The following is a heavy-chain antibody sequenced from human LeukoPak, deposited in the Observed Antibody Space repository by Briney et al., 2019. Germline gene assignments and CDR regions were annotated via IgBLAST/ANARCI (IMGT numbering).Heavy chain of an antibody. V-gene: IGHV4-59*01. D-gene: IGHD3-22*01. CDR1: GGSISSYY. CDR2: IYYSGST. CDR3: ARASVIVVDHDAFDI. J-gene: IGHJ3*02. Sequence: SETLSLTCTVSGGSISSYYWSWIRQPPGKGLEWIGYIYYSGSTNYNPSLKSRVTISVDTSKNQFSLKLSSVTAADTAVYYCARASVIVVDHDAFDIWGQGTMVTVSS.